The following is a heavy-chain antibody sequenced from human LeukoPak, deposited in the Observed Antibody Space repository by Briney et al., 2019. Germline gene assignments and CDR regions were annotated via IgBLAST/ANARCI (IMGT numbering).Heavy chain of an antibody. CDR2: ISSSSSTI. Sequence: GGSLRLSCAASGFTFSSYSMNWVRQAPGKGLEWVSYISSSSSTIYYADSVKGRFTISRDNAKNSLYLKMNSLRAEDTAVYYCAREFEGGGGYYFDYWGQGTLVTVSS. V-gene: IGHV3-48*01. CDR3: AREFEGGGGYYFDY. D-gene: IGHD3-16*01. J-gene: IGHJ4*02. CDR1: GFTFSSYS.